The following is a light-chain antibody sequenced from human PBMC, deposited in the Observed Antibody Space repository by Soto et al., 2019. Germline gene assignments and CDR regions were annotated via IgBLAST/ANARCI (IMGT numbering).Light chain of an antibody. CDR1: QRVRSQ. CDR2: GAS. Sequence: EIVLTQSPGTLSLSLGERATLSCRASQRVRSQLAWYQQKPGQAPRVLIYGASSRATGIPDRFGGSGSGTDFTLTISRLEPEDFAVYYCQQYGGSPRTFGQGTKLEI. CDR3: QQYGGSPRT. V-gene: IGKV3-20*01. J-gene: IGKJ2*01.